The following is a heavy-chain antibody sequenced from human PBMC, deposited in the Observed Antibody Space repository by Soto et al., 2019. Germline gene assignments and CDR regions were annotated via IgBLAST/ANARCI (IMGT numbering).Heavy chain of an antibody. D-gene: IGHD2-21*01. CDR2: ISAYNGNT. CDR3: ARGAFCGGAPGCRDMDV. CDR1: GYNFISHS. J-gene: IGHJ6*01. V-gene: IGHV1-18*01. Sequence: QIQLVQSGGEVKKPGASVKVSCKSSGYNFISHSITWVRQSPGQGLEWMGRISAYNGNTNHAQKFQGRLTMTTDTYTSKDYMELRSLRSDDTAVYYCARGAFCGGAPGCRDMDVWGQGTTVTVYS.